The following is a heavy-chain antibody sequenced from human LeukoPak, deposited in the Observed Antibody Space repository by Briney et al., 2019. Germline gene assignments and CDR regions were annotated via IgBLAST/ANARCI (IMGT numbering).Heavy chain of an antibody. CDR3: ATQAALGYCSGGSCYGGRWFDP. Sequence: EASVKVSCKVSGYTLTELSMHWVRQAPGKGLEWMGGFGPEDGETIYAQKFQGRVTMTEDTSTDTAYMELSSLRSEDTAVYYCATQAALGYCSGGSCYGGRWFDPWGQGTLVTVSS. V-gene: IGHV1-24*01. CDR1: GYTLTELS. J-gene: IGHJ5*02. CDR2: FGPEDGET. D-gene: IGHD2-15*01.